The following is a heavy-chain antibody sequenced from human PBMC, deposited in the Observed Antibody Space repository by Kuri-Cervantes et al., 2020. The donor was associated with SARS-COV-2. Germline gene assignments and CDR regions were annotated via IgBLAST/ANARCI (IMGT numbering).Heavy chain of an antibody. J-gene: IGHJ4*02. CDR3: AREAVGASFDY. CDR1: GFTFSSYA. CDR2: ISYDGSNK. V-gene: IGHV3-30-3*01. D-gene: IGHD1-26*01. Sequence: GGSLRLCCAASGFTFSSYAMHWVRQAPGKGLEWVAVISYDGSNKYYADSVKGRFTISRDNSKNTLYLQMNSLRAEDTAVYYCAREAVGASFDYWGQGTLVTVSS.